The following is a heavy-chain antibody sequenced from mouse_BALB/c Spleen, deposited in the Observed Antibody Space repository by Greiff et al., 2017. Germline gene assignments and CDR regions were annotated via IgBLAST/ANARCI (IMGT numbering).Heavy chain of an antibody. Sequence: VQLQESGPELVKPGASVRISCKASGYTFTSYYIHWVKQRPGQGLEWIGWIYPGNVNTKYNEKFKGKATLTADKSSSTAYMQLSSLTSEDSAVYFCAREAYGSSYFDYWGQGTTLTVSS. D-gene: IGHD1-1*01. CDR3: AREAYGSSYFDY. V-gene: IGHV1S56*01. CDR2: IYPGNVNT. CDR1: GYTFTSYY. J-gene: IGHJ2*01.